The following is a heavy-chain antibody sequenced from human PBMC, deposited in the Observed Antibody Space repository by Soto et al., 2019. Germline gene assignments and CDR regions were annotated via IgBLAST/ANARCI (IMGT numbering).Heavy chain of an antibody. CDR2: INSDGSST. Sequence: GGSLRLSCAASGFTFSSYWMHWVRQAPGKGLVWVSRINSDGSSTSYADSVRGRFTISRDNAKNTLYLQMNSLRAEDTAVYYCARVPSIVVVVAAYYFDYWGQGTLVPVSS. J-gene: IGHJ4*02. V-gene: IGHV3-74*01. CDR1: GFTFSSYW. CDR3: ARVPSIVVVVAAYYFDY. D-gene: IGHD2-15*01.